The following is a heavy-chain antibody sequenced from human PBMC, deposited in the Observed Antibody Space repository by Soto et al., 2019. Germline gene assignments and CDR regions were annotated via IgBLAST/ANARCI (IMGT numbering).Heavy chain of an antibody. CDR1: GYTFTSYD. CDR3: ARAYCGGDCYSPAFDI. D-gene: IGHD2-21*01. Sequence: ASVKVSCKASGYTFTSYDINWVRQATGQGLEWMGWMNPNSGNTGYAQKFQGRVNMTRNTSISTAYMELSSLRSEDTAVYYCARAYCGGDCYSPAFDIWGQGTMVTVSS. V-gene: IGHV1-8*01. CDR2: MNPNSGNT. J-gene: IGHJ3*02.